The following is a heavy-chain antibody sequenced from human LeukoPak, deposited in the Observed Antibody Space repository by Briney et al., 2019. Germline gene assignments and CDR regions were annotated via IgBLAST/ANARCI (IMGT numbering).Heavy chain of an antibody. Sequence: PGGSLRLSCAASGFTVSSYAMSWVRQAPGKGLEWISAISGSGGSKYYADSVKGRFTISRDTSTNTLYLQLNSLRVDDTAVYYCARDSPSSTSWGYWGQGTLVTVSS. D-gene: IGHD2-2*01. CDR2: ISGSGGSK. CDR3: ARDSPSSTSWGY. V-gene: IGHV3-23*01. CDR1: GFTVSSYA. J-gene: IGHJ4*02.